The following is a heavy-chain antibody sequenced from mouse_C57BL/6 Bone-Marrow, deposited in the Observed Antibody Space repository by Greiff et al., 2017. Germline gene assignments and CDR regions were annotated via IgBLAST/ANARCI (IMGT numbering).Heavy chain of an antibody. CDR1: GFNFKDSY. D-gene: IGHD1-1*01. J-gene: IGHJ1*03. CDR3: TNYVGRSGWYFDV. CDR2: IDPENGDT. Sequence: EVQLQQSGAELVRPGASVKLSCTASGFNFKDSYMHWVKQRPEQGLEWIGRIDPENGDTDYASKFQGKATLTADKASNTAYMQLSSLTSEDTAVYYCTNYVGRSGWYFDVWGTGTTLTVSS. V-gene: IGHV14-1*01.